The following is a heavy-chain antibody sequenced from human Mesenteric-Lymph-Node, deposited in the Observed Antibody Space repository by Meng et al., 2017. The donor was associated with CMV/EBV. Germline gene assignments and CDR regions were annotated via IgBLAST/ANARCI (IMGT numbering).Heavy chain of an antibody. V-gene: IGHV3-33*06. CDR1: GFTFSSYG. Sequence: LSLTCAASGFTFSSYGMHWLRQAPGKGLEWVAVIWYDGSNKYYADSVKGRFTISRDNSKNTLYLQMNSLRAEDTAVYYCAKTYSYGSGSYRAPLGYWGQGTLVTVSS. CDR3: AKTYSYGSGSYRAPLGY. CDR2: IWYDGSNK. D-gene: IGHD3-10*01. J-gene: IGHJ4*02.